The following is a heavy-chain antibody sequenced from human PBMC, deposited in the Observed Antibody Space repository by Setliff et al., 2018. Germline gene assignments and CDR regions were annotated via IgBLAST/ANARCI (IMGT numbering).Heavy chain of an antibody. D-gene: IGHD2-21*02. V-gene: IGHV4-38-2*02. J-gene: IGHJ4*02. CDR3: ARKGISALSGDSDY. Sequence: PSETLSLTCTVSGYSISSGYIWGWIRQPPGKGLEWVGNIGHTGSINYNPSLKSRLTISRDTSKNQVSLKLNSVTATDTAVYYCARKGISALSGDSDYWGQGILVT. CDR1: GYSISSGYI. CDR2: IGHTGSI.